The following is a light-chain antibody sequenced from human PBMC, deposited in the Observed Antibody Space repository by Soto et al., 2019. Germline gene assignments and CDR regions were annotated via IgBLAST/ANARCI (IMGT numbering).Light chain of an antibody. Sequence: DIVLTQSPGTLSLSPGERATLSCRASQTVSNSYLAWYQQKPGQAPRLLMYGTSTRATGIPDRFSGSGSGTDFSLTISRVEPEDFAIYYCHQYGGSPTWTFGQGTKVENK. CDR3: HQYGGSPTWT. V-gene: IGKV3-20*01. CDR2: GTS. CDR1: QTVSNSY. J-gene: IGKJ1*01.